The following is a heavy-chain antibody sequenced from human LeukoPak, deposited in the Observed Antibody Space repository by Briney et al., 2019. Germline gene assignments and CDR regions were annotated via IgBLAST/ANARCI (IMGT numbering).Heavy chain of an antibody. CDR3: ARGGKYSFDY. CDR2: TYDRSKWYN. CDR1: GDSVSSNSAA. V-gene: IGHV6-1*01. Sequence: SQILSLTCAISGDSVSSNSAAWHWIRQSPSRGLEWLGSTYDRSKWYNDYALSVIGRISVNPDTPKNEFSLQLNSVTPEDTAVYYCARGGKYSFDYWGQGILVTVSS. J-gene: IGHJ4*02. D-gene: IGHD1-26*01.